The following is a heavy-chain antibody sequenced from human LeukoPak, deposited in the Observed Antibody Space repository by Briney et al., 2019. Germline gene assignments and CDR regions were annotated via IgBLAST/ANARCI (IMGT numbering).Heavy chain of an antibody. V-gene: IGHV4-39*01. CDR3: ARLHLSYSSGWAIFDY. J-gene: IGHJ4*02. CDR2: IYYSGST. Sequence: PSETLSLTCTVSGGSISSSSYYWGWIRQPPGKGLEWIGGIYYSGSTYYNPSLKSRVTISVDTSKNQFSLKLSSATAADTAVYYCARLHLSYSSGWAIFDYWGQGTLVTVSS. CDR1: GGSISSSSYY. D-gene: IGHD6-19*01.